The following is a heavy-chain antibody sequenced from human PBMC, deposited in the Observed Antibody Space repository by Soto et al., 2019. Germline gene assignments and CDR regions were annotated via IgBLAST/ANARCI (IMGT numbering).Heavy chain of an antibody. CDR3: ARDPGVGLSARWFDP. D-gene: IGHD2-8*01. J-gene: IGHJ5*02. CDR1: GGSVNNGNYY. Sequence: QVQLQESGTGLVKPSETLTLTCTVSGGSVNNGNYYWSWIRQPPGKGLEWIVHIYYSGSTNYNPSLKSRVIMSIDPSTKQFSLKLSSVTAADTAVYFCARDPGVGLSARWFDPWGQGDLVTVSS. V-gene: IGHV4-61*01. CDR2: IYYSGST.